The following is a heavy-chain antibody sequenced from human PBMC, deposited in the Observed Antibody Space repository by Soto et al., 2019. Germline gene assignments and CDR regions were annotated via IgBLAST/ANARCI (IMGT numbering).Heavy chain of an antibody. D-gene: IGHD2-21*02. CDR3: AYQNGYGGNSELDS. CDR2: IHGGGNSA. CDR1: GFTFSGYA. Sequence: GGSLRLSCAASGFTFSGYAMSWVRQAPGKGLEWVSVIHGGGNSAYYADSVKGRFTISRDNSKNTLYLQMSSLRGEDTAVYYCAYQNGYGGNSELDSWGQGTLVTVSS. J-gene: IGHJ4*02. V-gene: IGHV3-23*01.